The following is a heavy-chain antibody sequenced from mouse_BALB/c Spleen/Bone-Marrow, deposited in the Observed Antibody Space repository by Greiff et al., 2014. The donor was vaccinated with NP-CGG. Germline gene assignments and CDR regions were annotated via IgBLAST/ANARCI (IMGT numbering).Heavy chain of an antibody. J-gene: IGHJ4*01. D-gene: IGHD2-4*01. CDR1: GDSITSGY. CDR2: INFSGST. V-gene: IGHV3-8*02. CDR3: ASGGPTMITYYAMDY. Sequence: EVNLVESGPSLVKPSQTLSLTCSVPGDSITSGYWNWIRKFPANKLEYMGYINFSGSTYYNPSLKSRISITRDTSKNQYYLQLNSVTTEDIATYYCASGGPTMITYYAMDYWGQGTSVTVSS.